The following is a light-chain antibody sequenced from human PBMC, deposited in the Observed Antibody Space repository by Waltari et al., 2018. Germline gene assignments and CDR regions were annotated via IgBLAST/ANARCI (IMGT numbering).Light chain of an antibody. V-gene: IGKV3-15*01. J-gene: IGKJ1*01. Sequence: EIVMTQSPATLSVSPGERATLSCRASENIRSNLAWFQQKPGQAPRLLIHGASSRATGIPARFSGSGSGTEFTLTISSMQSEDFAVHYCQQYIYWPQTFGQGTKVEIK. CDR3: QQYIYWPQT. CDR1: ENIRSN. CDR2: GAS.